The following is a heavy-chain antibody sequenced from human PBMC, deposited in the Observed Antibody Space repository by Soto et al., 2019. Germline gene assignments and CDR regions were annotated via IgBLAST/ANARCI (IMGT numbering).Heavy chain of an antibody. Sequence: EAQLLESGGGLVQPGGSLRLSCAASGFTFSTYAMTWVRQAPGKGLEWVSDISNSGGSTYYADSVKGRFTISRDNSESTLYLQMTSLRAEDTAIYYCAKHGSGYDRHWDYWGPGTLVTVSS. CDR2: ISNSGGST. J-gene: IGHJ4*02. V-gene: IGHV3-23*01. D-gene: IGHD5-12*01. CDR3: AKHGSGYDRHWDY. CDR1: GFTFSTYA.